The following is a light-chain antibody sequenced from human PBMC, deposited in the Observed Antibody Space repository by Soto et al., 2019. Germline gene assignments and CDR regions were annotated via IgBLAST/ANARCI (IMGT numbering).Light chain of an antibody. CDR3: SSYTGGSTYV. V-gene: IGLV2-14*04. J-gene: IGLJ1*01. CDR1: SSDNGGYKY. CDR2: DVS. Sequence: GSPGQSITISCTGTSSDNGGYKYVSWYQQHPGKAPKLMIYDVSNRPSGVSNRFSGSKSCNTATLTISWLQDEDEAEYYCSSYTGGSTYVFGTGTKVTVL.